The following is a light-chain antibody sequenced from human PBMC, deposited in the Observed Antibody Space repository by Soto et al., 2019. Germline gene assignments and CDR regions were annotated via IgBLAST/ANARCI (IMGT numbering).Light chain of an antibody. V-gene: IGLV2-14*01. CDR1: SSDVGGYTY. CDR3: CSYSTSTTRYL. CDR2: EVS. J-gene: IGLJ1*01. Sequence: QSVLTQPASVSGSPGQSITISCTWRSSDVGGYTYVSWYQQHPGKAPKLMIYEVSHRPSGISDRFSGSKSGSTASLTISGLQAEDEADYYCCSYSTSTTRYLFGTGTKVTVL.